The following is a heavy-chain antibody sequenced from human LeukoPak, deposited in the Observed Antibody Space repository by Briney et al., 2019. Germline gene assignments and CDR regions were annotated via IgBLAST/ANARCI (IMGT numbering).Heavy chain of an antibody. D-gene: IGHD2-8*01. CDR2: IHPGGGST. J-gene: IGHJ6*04. V-gene: IGHV1-46*02. CDR1: GYNFNTYY. Sequence: ASVKVSFKASGYNFNTYYMHWVRQAPGQGLEWMGIIHPGGGSTSYAQKFQGRVTMTKDISTSTVYMELSSLRSEDTAVYYCARDRWGGDIVLMLWGKGTTVTVSS. CDR3: ARDRWGGDIVLML.